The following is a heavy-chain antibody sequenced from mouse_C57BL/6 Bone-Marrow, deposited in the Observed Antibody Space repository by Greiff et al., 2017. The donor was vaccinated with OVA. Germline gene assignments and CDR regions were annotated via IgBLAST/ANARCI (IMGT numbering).Heavy chain of an antibody. J-gene: IGHJ4*01. CDR2: ISSGGSYT. V-gene: IGHV5-6*01. CDR1: GFTFSSYG. Sequence: EVQLVESGGDLVKPGGSLKLSCAASGFTFSSYGMSWVRQTPDKRLEWVATISSGGSYTYYPDSVKGRFTISRDNAKNTLYLQMSSLKSEDTSMYYCARPPPHYGSSYCAMDYWGQGTSVTVSS. CDR3: ARPPPHYGSSYCAMDY. D-gene: IGHD1-1*01.